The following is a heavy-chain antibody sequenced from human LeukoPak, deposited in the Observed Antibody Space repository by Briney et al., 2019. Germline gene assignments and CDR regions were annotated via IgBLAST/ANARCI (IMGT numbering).Heavy chain of an antibody. Sequence: PSETLSLTCTVSGGSISSSSYYWGWIRQPPGKGLEWIGEINHSGSTNYNPSLKSRVTISVDTSKNQFSLKLSSVTAADTAVYYCARVVPYYYEGGHAFDIWGQGTMVTVSS. CDR2: INHSGST. V-gene: IGHV4-39*07. J-gene: IGHJ3*02. CDR1: GGSISSSSYY. CDR3: ARVVPYYYEGGHAFDI. D-gene: IGHD3-22*01.